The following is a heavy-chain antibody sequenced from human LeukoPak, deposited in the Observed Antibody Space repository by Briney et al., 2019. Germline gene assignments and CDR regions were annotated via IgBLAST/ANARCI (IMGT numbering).Heavy chain of an antibody. D-gene: IGHD3-22*01. V-gene: IGHV3-23*01. CDR1: GFTFSSYA. J-gene: IGHJ4*02. Sequence: GGSLRLSCAASGFTFSSYAVNWVRQAPGKGLEWVSAISGSGGSTYYADSVKGRFTISRDNSKNTLYLQMSSLRAEDTAVYYCAKDRGRYYDSSGYYWGYYFDSWGQGILVTVST. CDR3: AKDRGRYYDSSGYYWGYYFDS. CDR2: ISGSGGST.